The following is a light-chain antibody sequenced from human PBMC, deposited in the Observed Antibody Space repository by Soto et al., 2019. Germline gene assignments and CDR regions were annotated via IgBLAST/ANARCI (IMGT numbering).Light chain of an antibody. J-gene: IGKJ1*01. V-gene: IGKV1-5*03. CDR3: QQYSYFAT. Sequence: DIQMTQSPSTLSASVGDRVTITCRASQSISSWLTWYQQKAGQAPKLLIYKASIVESGVPSRFSGSGSGTVFTLTISSLQPDDSATYFCQQYSYFATFGQGTKLEVK. CDR2: KAS. CDR1: QSISSW.